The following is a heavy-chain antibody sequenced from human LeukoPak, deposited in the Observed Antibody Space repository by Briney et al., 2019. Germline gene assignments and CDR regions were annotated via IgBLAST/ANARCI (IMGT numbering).Heavy chain of an antibody. J-gene: IGHJ4*02. CDR1: GGSISSYY. Sequence: SETLSLTCTVSGGSISSYYWSWIRQPPGKGLEWIGYVYYSGSTNYNPSLKSRVTISVDTSKNQFSLRLSSVTAADTAVYYCARGGPTRFGERPFDYWGQGTLVTVSS. CDR3: ARGGPTRFGERPFDY. D-gene: IGHD3-10*01. V-gene: IGHV4-59*12. CDR2: VYYSGST.